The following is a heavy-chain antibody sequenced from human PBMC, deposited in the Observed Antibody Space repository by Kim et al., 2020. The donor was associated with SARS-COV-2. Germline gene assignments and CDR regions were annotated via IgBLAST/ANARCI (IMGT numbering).Heavy chain of an antibody. CDR2: IYYSGST. CDR3: ARDRMARDY. Sequence: SETLSLTCTVSGGSISSYYWSWIRQPPGKGLEWIGYIYYSGSTNYNPSLKSRVTISVDTSKNQFSLKLSSVTAADTAVYYCARDRMARDYWGQGTLVTVS. CDR1: GGSISSYY. J-gene: IGHJ4*02. D-gene: IGHD5-12*01. V-gene: IGHV4-59*01.